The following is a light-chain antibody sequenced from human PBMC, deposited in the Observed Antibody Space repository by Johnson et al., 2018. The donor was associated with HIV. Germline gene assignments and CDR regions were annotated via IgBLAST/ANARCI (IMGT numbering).Light chain of an antibody. CDR3: GTWDSSLSAGV. CDR2: KND. CDR1: SSNIGSNY. Sequence: QSVLTQPPSVSAAPGQRVTISCSGSSSNIGSNYVSWYQLLPGTAPKLLIYKNDKRPSGIPDRFSGSKSGTSATLGITGLQTGDEADYYCGTWDSSLSAGVFGTGTTVIVL. V-gene: IGLV1-51*02. J-gene: IGLJ1*01.